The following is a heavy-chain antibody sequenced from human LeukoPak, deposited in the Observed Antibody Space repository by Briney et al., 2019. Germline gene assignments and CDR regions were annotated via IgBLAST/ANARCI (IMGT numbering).Heavy chain of an antibody. D-gene: IGHD3-22*01. V-gene: IGHV3-74*01. CDR2: IKSDGST. CDR1: GFTFSTYW. Sequence: GGSLRLSCAASGFTFSTYWMHWVRQAPGKGPVWVSRIKSDGSTNYADSVKGRFTISRDNAKNTVSLQMNSLRPEDTGVYYCARAPSEIGGYYPEYFRHWGQGTLVTVSS. J-gene: IGHJ1*01. CDR3: ARAPSEIGGYYPEYFRH.